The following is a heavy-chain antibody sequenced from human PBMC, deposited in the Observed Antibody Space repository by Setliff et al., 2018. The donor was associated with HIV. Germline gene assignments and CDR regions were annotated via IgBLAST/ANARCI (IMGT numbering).Heavy chain of an antibody. J-gene: IGHJ1*01. CDR2: LSGSGGST. CDR1: GFTFTSYW. D-gene: IGHD3-10*01. CDR3: AQAQTSVSGSYYQYLQH. Sequence: GSLRLSCAASGFTFTSYWMIWVRQAPGKGLEWVSSLSGSGGSTYYADSVKGRFTISRDNSKNTLYLRMNSLRAEDTAVYYCAQAQTSVSGSYYQYLQHWGQGTLVTVSS. V-gene: IGHV3-23*01.